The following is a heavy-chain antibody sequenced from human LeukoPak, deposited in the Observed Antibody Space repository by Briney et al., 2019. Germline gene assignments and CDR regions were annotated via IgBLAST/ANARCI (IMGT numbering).Heavy chain of an antibody. CDR3: ARGSSGWYRIINFQH. CDR2: IYYSGST. CDR1: GGSISSSSYY. V-gene: IGHV4-39*07. D-gene: IGHD6-19*01. Sequence: PSETLSLTCTVSGGSISSSSYYWGWIRQPPGKGLEWIGSIYYSGSTYYNPSLKSRVTISVDTSKNQFSLKLSSVTAADTAAYYCARGSSGWYRIINFQHWGQGTLVTVSS. J-gene: IGHJ1*01.